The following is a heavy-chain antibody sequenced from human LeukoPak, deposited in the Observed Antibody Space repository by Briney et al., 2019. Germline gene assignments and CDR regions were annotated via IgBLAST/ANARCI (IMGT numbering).Heavy chain of an antibody. V-gene: IGHV3-23*01. Sequence: PSETLSLTCAVYGGSFSGYYWSWVRQAPGKGLEWVSAISGSGGSTYYADSVKGRFTISRDNSKNTLYLQMNSLRAEDTAVYYCAKARRAVVNIVVVPAALDYWGQGTLVTVSS. J-gene: IGHJ4*02. CDR1: GGSFSGYY. CDR2: ISGSGGST. CDR3: AKARRAVVNIVVVPAALDY. D-gene: IGHD2-2*01.